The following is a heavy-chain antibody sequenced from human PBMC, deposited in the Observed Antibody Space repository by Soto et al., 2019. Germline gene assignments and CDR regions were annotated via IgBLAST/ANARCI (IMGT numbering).Heavy chain of an antibody. J-gene: IGHJ4*02. CDR1: GFTFSNYA. V-gene: IGHV3-23*01. CDR3: AKNQPSWATRAAFDY. D-gene: IGHD2-2*01. Sequence: GSLSLSCAASGFTFSNYAMNWVRQAPGKGLEWVSGISGGSGDSTFYADSVKGRFTISRDNSKNTLHLQMNSLRTEDTAVYYCAKNQPSWATRAAFDYWGQGTLVTVSS. CDR2: ISGGSGDST.